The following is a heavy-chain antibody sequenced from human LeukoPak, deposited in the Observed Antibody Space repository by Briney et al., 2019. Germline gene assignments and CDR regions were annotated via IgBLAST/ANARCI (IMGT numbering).Heavy chain of an antibody. D-gene: IGHD4-11*01. V-gene: IGHV1-2*02. CDR3: ARDRNYGPYGRWFDP. Sequence: ASVKVSCKASGYSFNSQGMNWVRQAPGQGLEWMGWINPNSGGTNYAQKFQGRVTMTRDTSISTAYMELSRLRSDDTAVYYCARDRNYGPYGRWFDPWGQGTLVTVSS. CDR2: INPNSGGT. J-gene: IGHJ5*02. CDR1: GYSFNSQG.